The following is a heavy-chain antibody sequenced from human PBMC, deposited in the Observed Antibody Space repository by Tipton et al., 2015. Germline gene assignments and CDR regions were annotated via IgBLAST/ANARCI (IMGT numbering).Heavy chain of an antibody. J-gene: IGHJ3*02. Sequence: TLSLTCTVSGGSVSSGSYYWSWIRQPPGKGLEWIGYIYYSGSTNYNPSLKSRVTISVDTSKNQFSLKLSSVTAADTAVYYCARDHVPLGLDIWGQGTMVTVSP. V-gene: IGHV4-61*01. D-gene: IGHD2-2*01. CDR2: IYYSGST. CDR3: ARDHVPLGLDI. CDR1: GGSVSSGSYY.